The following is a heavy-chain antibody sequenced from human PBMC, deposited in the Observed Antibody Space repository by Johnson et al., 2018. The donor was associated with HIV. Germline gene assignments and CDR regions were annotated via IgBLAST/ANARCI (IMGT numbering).Heavy chain of an antibody. Sequence: VQLVESGGGLVQPGRSLRLSCAASGFTFDDYAMHWVRQAPGKGLEWVSGISWNSGSIGYADSVKGRFTISRDNAKNSLYLQMNSLRAEDTAVYYCAREAPLGYCSSSSCYQPLGAFDIWGQGTLVTVSS. CDR1: GFTFDDYA. CDR2: ISWNSGSI. CDR3: AREAPLGYCSSSSCYQPLGAFDI. D-gene: IGHD2-2*01. V-gene: IGHV3-9*01. J-gene: IGHJ3*02.